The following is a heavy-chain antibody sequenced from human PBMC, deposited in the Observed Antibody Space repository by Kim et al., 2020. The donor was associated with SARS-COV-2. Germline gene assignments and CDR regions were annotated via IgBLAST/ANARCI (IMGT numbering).Heavy chain of an antibody. Sequence: GESLKISCKGSGYSFTSYWISWVRQMPGKGLEWMGRIDPSDSYTNYSPSFQGHVTISADKSISTAYLQWSSLKASDTAMYYCASLPDSSSSPYYFDYWGQGTLVTVSS. CDR1: GYSFTSYW. CDR3: ASLPDSSSSPYYFDY. D-gene: IGHD6-6*01. CDR2: IDPSDSYT. J-gene: IGHJ4*02. V-gene: IGHV5-10-1*01.